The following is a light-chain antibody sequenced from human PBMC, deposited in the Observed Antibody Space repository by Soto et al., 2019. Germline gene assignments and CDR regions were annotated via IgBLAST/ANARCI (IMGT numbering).Light chain of an antibody. CDR3: KQSLTTQRT. V-gene: IGKV1-39*01. CDR1: QSIGRF. Sequence: EIQMTQSPSALSASVGDRVTITCRASQSIGRFLNWYQQKPGKAPNVLINVASTLRSGVPSRFSGSGSGTDLNLTTNSLQPEDFATYFCKQSLTTQRTFGGGTKVDIX. CDR2: VAS. J-gene: IGKJ4*01.